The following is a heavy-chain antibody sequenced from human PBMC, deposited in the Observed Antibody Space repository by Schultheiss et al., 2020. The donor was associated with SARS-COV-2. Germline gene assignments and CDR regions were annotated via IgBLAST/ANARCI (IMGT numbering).Heavy chain of an antibody. CDR2: ISSNGGST. CDR1: GFTFSSYA. Sequence: GGSLRLSCSASGFTFSSYAMHWVRQAPGKGLEYVSAISSNGGSTYYADSVKGRFTISRDNAKNSLYLQMNSLRAEDTAVYYCARDKGTTVTTYWFDPWGQGTLVTVSS. CDR3: ARDKGTTVTTYWFDP. J-gene: IGHJ5*02. D-gene: IGHD4-17*01. V-gene: IGHV3-64*04.